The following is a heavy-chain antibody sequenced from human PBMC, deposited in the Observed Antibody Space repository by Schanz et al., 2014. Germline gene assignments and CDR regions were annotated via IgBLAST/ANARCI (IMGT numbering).Heavy chain of an antibody. CDR1: GFGFSSYS. CDR3: ARDGYSVVVISPTESFDI. V-gene: IGHV3-66*01. Sequence: EVQLVESGGGLIQPGGSLRLSCAASGFGFSSYSMNWVRQAPGKGLEWVSFIYIGGNTYYADSVKGRFTISRDNAKNTLYLQMNSLRAEDTAVYYCARDGYSVVVISPTESFDIWGQGTMVTVSP. J-gene: IGHJ3*02. D-gene: IGHD2-21*01. CDR2: IYIGGNT.